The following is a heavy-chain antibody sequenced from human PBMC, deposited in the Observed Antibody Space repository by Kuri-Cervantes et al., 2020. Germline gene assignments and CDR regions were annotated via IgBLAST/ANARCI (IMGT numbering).Heavy chain of an antibody. D-gene: IGHD5-18*01. CDR2: IYTSGST. CDR1: GGSISRYY. CDR3: ARDRGVRDTAMGTLYYYGMDV. Sequence: GSLRLSCTVSGGSISRYYWSWIRQPAGKGLEWIGRIYTSGSTNYNPSLKSRVTMSVDTSKNQFSLKLSSVTAADTAVYYCARDRGVRDTAMGTLYYYGMDVWGQGTTVTVSS. V-gene: IGHV4-4*07. J-gene: IGHJ6*02.